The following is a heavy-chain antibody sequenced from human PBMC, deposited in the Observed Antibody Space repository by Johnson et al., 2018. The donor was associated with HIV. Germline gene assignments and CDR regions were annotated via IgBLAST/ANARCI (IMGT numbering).Heavy chain of an antibody. CDR3: ARAPEARGVDAFDV. D-gene: IGHD3-10*01. V-gene: IGHV3-11*04. CDR1: GFTFSDYY. Sequence: VQLVESGGGLVKPGGSLRLSCAASGFTFSDYYMSWIRQAPGKGLEWVSYITSTGITVYYTDSVKGRFTISRDNAKNSLSLQMNSLRAEDTAVYYWARAPEARGVDAFDVWGQGTVVTVSS. J-gene: IGHJ3*01. CDR2: ITSTGITV.